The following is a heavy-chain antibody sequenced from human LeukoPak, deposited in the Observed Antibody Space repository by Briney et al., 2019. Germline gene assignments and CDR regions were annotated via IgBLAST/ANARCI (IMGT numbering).Heavy chain of an antibody. CDR1: GGSISSSSYY. J-gene: IGHJ4*02. Sequence: PSETLSLTCTVSGGSISSSSYYWGWLRQPPGKGLEWFGSIYYSRSTFYNPSLQSRVSISVDTSKNQFFLKLRSVTAADTAVYYCARHVYGIVGATISDYWGQGTLVTVSS. V-gene: IGHV4-39*01. D-gene: IGHD1-26*01. CDR3: ARHVYGIVGATISDY. CDR2: IYYSRST.